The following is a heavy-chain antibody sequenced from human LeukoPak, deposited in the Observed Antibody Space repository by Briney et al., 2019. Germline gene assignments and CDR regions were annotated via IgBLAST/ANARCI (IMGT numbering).Heavy chain of an antibody. CDR3: ARDSPLFYYYDSSGYYRDYYYYGIDV. D-gene: IGHD3-22*01. CDR1: GFTFSSYW. CDR2: IKQDGSGK. J-gene: IGHJ6*02. V-gene: IGHV3-7*01. Sequence: PGGSLRLSCAAPGFTFSSYWMSWVRQAPEKGLEWVANIKQDGSGKYYVDSVKGRFTISRDNAKNSLYLQMNSLRAEDTAVYYCARDSPLFYYYDSSGYYRDYYYYGIDVWGQGTTVTVSS.